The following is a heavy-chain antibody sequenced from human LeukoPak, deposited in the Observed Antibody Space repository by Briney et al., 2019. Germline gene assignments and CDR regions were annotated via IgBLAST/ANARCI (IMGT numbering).Heavy chain of an antibody. V-gene: IGHV3-48*01. CDR3: ATYSGYDRIFDY. J-gene: IGHJ4*02. CDR1: GFTFSTYG. CDR2: ISGSTSTI. Sequence: GGSLRLSCAASGFTFSTYGMNGVRQAPGKGLEWVSYISGSTSTIYYSDSVKGRFTISRDNAKNSLYLQMNSLRAEDTAVYYCATYSGYDRIFDYWGQGTLVTVSS. D-gene: IGHD5-12*01.